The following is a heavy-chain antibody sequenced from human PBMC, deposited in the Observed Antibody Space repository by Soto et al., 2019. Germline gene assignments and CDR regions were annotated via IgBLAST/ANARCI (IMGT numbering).Heavy chain of an antibody. CDR1: GGSISSGDYY. CDR3: ARESAYYDSSGTTINRFDP. V-gene: IGHV4-30-4*01. J-gene: IGHJ5*02. Sequence: TLSLTCTVSGGSISSGDYYWSWIRQPPGKGLEWIGYIYYSGSTYYNPSLKSRVTISVDTSKNQFSLKLSSVTAADTAVYYCARESAYYDSSGTTINRFDPWGQGTLVTVSS. CDR2: IYYSGST. D-gene: IGHD3-22*01.